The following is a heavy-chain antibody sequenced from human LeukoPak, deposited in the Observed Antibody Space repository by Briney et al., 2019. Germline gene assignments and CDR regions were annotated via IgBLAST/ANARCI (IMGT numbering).Heavy chain of an antibody. CDR2: INHSGST. CDR3: ARHLRGMDV. CDR1: GGSFSGYY. Sequence: PSETLSLTCAVYGGSFSGYYWSWIRQPPGKGLEWIGEINHSGSTNYNPSLKSRVTISVDTSKNQFSLRLSSVTAADTAVYYCARHLRGMDVWGKGTTVTISS. V-gene: IGHV4-34*01. J-gene: IGHJ6*03.